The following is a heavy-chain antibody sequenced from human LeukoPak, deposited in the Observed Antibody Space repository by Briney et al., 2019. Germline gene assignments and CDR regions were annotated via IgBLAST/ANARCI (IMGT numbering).Heavy chain of an antibody. CDR2: ITSRST. V-gene: IGHV3-23*01. D-gene: IGHD3-22*01. J-gene: IGHJ4*02. CDR3: AKFRYYYDSSGYSDY. Sequence: GSLRLSCAASGFTFSNYAMSWVRQAPGKGLEWVSGITSRSTYYADSVKGRFTISRDNSKNTLYLQMNSLRAEDTAVYYCAKFRYYYDSSGYSDYWGQGTLVTVSS. CDR1: GFTFSNYA.